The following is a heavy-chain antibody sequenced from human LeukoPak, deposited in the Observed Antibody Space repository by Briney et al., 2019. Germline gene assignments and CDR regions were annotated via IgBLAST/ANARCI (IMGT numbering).Heavy chain of an antibody. CDR3: ATFHPVAPGMFDY. Sequence: ASVKVSCKASGGTFSSYAISWVRQAPGQGLEWMGWISAYNGNTNYAQKLQGRVTMTTDTSTSTAYMELSSLRSEDTAVYYCATFHPVAPGMFDYWGQGTLVTVSS. CDR1: GGTFSSYA. V-gene: IGHV1-18*01. J-gene: IGHJ4*02. D-gene: IGHD4-23*01. CDR2: ISAYNGNT.